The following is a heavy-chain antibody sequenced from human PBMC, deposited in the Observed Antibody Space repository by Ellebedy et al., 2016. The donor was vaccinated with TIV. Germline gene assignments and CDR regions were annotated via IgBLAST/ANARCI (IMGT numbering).Heavy chain of an antibody. Sequence: ASVKVSCKASGYTFTSYYMHWVRQAPGQGLDWMGIINPSGGSTSYAQKFQGRVTMTRDTSTSTVYMELSSLRSEDTAVYYCAREHYGDYVKNTGFDYWGQGTLVTVSS. J-gene: IGHJ4*02. CDR3: AREHYGDYVKNTGFDY. CDR2: INPSGGST. CDR1: GYTFTSYY. D-gene: IGHD4-17*01. V-gene: IGHV1-46*01.